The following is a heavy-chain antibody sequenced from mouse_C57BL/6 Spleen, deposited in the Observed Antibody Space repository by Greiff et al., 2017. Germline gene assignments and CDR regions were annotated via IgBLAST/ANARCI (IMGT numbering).Heavy chain of an antibody. D-gene: IGHD1-1*01. Sequence: VQLQESGAELVRPGASVTLSCKASGYTFTDYEMHWVKQTPVHGLEWIGAIDPDTGGTDYNQKFKGKAILTADQSSSTAYMELRSLTSEDSAVYYCTRWGYYGSYWYFEVWGTGTTVTVAS. CDR2: IDPDTGGT. J-gene: IGHJ1*03. V-gene: IGHV1-15*01. CDR1: GYTFTDYE. CDR3: TRWGYYGSYWYFEV.